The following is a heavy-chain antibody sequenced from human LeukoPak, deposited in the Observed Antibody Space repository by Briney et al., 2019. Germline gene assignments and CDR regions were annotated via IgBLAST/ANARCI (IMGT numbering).Heavy chain of an antibody. CDR3: ARGTARDYYDSSGTYYFDY. D-gene: IGHD3-22*01. CDR2: IYYSGST. CDR1: GGSISSYY. Sequence: SETLSLPCTVPGGSISSYYWSWIRPPAGKGLEWIGYIYYSGSTNYNPSLKSRVTISVDTSKNQFSLKLSSVTAADTAVYYCARGTARDYYDSSGTYYFDYWGQGTLVTVSS. J-gene: IGHJ4*02. V-gene: IGHV4-59*01.